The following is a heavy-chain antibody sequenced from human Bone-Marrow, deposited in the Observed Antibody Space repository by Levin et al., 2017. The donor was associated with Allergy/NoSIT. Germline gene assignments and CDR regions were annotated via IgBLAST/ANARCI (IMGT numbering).Heavy chain of an antibody. CDR2: TPSDGSDK. J-gene: IGHJ4*02. Sequence: GGSLRLSCAASGFTFSSYAMHWVRQAPGKGLEWVTLTPSDGSDKDYADSVQGRFTISRDNSKNTLFLQMNSLRPEDTAVYYCAKDRQQWLVRIFDSWGQGTLVTVSS. CDR3: AKDRQQWLVRIFDS. D-gene: IGHD6-19*01. V-gene: IGHV3-30*18. CDR1: GFTFSSYA.